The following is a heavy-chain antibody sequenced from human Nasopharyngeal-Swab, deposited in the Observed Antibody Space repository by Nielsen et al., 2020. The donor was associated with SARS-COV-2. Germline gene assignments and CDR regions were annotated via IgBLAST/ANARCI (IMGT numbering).Heavy chain of an antibody. V-gene: IGHV6-1*01. CDR2: TYYRSKWYT. J-gene: IGHJ6*03. CDR1: GDSFSSSSSA. CDR3: ARARGAYGDYYYYYYTDV. Sequence: SETLSLTFALSGDSFSSSSSAWNWIRQSPSSGREPLGRTYYRSKWYTDYAVSVNSRITINPDTSKNQFSLHLNSVTPEDTAVYYCARARGAYGDYYYYYYTDVWGKGTTVTVSS. D-gene: IGHD4-17*01.